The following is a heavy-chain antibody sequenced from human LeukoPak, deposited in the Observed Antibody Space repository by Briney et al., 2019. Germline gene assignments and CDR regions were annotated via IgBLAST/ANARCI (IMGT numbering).Heavy chain of an antibody. CDR1: GFTFSSYA. V-gene: IGHV3-23*01. J-gene: IGHJ1*01. CDR3: AKAPSSWYKTENFQH. D-gene: IGHD6-13*01. Sequence: PGGSLRLSCAASGFTFSSYAMSWVRQAPGKGLEWVSAISGSGGSTYYADSVKGRFTISRDNSKNTLYLQMNSLRAEDTAVYYCAKAPSSWYKTENFQHWGQGTLVTVSS. CDR2: ISGSGGST.